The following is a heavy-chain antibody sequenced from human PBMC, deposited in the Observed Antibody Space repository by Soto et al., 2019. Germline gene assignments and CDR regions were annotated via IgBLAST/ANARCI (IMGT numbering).Heavy chain of an antibody. Sequence: PGGSLRLSCTASGFTFSSYEMNWVRQAPGKGLEWISYINSSGNNIYYSDSVRGRFTVSRDSAKNSLFLQMNSLRAEDTAVYYCAREEINCGGDCFSLWGQGTLVTVSS. J-gene: IGHJ4*02. D-gene: IGHD2-21*02. CDR3: AREEINCGGDCFSL. CDR1: GFTFSSYE. CDR2: INSSGNNI. V-gene: IGHV3-48*03.